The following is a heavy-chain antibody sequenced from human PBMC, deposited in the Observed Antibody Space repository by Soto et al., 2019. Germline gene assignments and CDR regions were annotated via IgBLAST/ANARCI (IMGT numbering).Heavy chain of an antibody. V-gene: IGHV3-23*01. Sequence: EVHLLESGGGLLQPGGSLRLSCVTSGFTFGHSAKTWVRQAPGKGLEWVSTISGHGDETFYADSVKGRFIISGDSYRNTVYLQMNSLRSDGTAVYYCAKGGHYSAFDPWGQGVLVTVSS. CDR1: GFTFGHSA. D-gene: IGHD3-10*01. J-gene: IGHJ5*02. CDR3: AKGGHYSAFDP. CDR2: ISGHGDET.